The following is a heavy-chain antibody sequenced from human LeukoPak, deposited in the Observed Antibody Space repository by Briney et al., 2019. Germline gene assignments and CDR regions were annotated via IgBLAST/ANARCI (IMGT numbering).Heavy chain of an antibody. Sequence: ASVKVSCKASGYTFTSYYMHWVRQAPGQGLEWMGIINPSGGSTSYAQKFQGRVTMTRDTSTSTVYMELSSLRSEDTAVYYCARDRQLLWFGELYVHVNYYYYGMDVWGQGTTVTVSS. J-gene: IGHJ6*02. CDR1: GYTFTSYY. V-gene: IGHV1-46*01. CDR3: ARDRQLLWFGELYVHVNYYYYGMDV. CDR2: INPSGGST. D-gene: IGHD3-10*01.